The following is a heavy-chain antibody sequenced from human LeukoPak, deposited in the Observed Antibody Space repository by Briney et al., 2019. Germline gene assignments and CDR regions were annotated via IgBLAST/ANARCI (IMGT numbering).Heavy chain of an antibody. V-gene: IGHV4-34*01. J-gene: IGHJ4*02. CDR1: GGSFSGYY. Sequence: SETLSLTCAVYGGSFSGYYWSWIRQPPWKGLEWIGEINHSGSTNYNPSPKSRVTISVDTSKNQFSLKLSSVTAADTAVYYCARAPKGDSSGGSIDYWGQGTLVTVSS. CDR2: INHSGST. CDR3: ARAPKGDSSGGSIDY. D-gene: IGHD3-22*01.